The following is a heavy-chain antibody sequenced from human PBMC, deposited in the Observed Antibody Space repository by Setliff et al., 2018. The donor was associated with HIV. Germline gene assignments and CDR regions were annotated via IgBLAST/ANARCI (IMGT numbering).Heavy chain of an antibody. CDR2: IYASGSP. CDR1: GGSISSVNYY. Sequence: SETLSLTCNVSGGSISSVNYYWNWVRQPAGKGLEWIGRIYASGSPTYNPSLKSRVTMSTDTSKNQFSLKLTSVTAADTAVYYCARLPRTTVVVGNWYFDLWGRGTLVTVSS. V-gene: IGHV4-61*02. CDR3: ARLPRTTVVVGNWYFDL. J-gene: IGHJ2*01. D-gene: IGHD4-17*01.